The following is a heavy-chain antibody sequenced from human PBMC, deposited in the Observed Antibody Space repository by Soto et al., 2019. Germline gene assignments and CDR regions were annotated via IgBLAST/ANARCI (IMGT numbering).Heavy chain of an antibody. CDR3: AKDDFTDRGDDYFDY. CDR2: IGASGDIT. D-gene: IGHD2-21*02. Sequence: GSPRLSCAASGFSFTNFAMSWVRQAPGKGLEWVAGIGASGDITWYADSVKGRLSISRDNSKNTLYLQLNGLRFEDTAVYYCAKDDFTDRGDDYFDYWGPGTLVTVSS. J-gene: IGHJ4*02. CDR1: GFSFTNFA. V-gene: IGHV3-23*01.